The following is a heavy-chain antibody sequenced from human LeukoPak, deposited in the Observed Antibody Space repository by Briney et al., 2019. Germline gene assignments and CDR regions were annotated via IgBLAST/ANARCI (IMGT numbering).Heavy chain of an antibody. V-gene: IGHV3-48*01. D-gene: IGHD6-6*01. CDR3: ARESPSLDY. CDR2: VSSSSTTI. Sequence: PGGSLRLSCVDSGFTFISHGLNWVRQAPGKGLEWVSYVSSSSTTIRYADSVRGRFTISRDNAKKSLYLEMDSLRLEDTATYYCARESPSLDYLGQGTLVTVSS. CDR1: GFTFISHG. J-gene: IGHJ4*02.